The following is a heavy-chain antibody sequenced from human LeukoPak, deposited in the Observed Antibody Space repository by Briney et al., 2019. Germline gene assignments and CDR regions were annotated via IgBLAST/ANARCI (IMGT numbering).Heavy chain of an antibody. CDR2: IIPILGIA. V-gene: IGHV1-69*04. CDR3: AREGTVVVVAAANWFDP. J-gene: IGHJ5*02. Sequence: SVKVSCKASGGTFSSYTISWVRQAPGQGLEWMGRIIPILGIANYAQKFQGRVTITADKSTSTAYMELSSLRSEDTAVYYCAREGTVVVVAAANWFDPWGQGTLVTVSS. D-gene: IGHD2-15*01. CDR1: GGTFSSYT.